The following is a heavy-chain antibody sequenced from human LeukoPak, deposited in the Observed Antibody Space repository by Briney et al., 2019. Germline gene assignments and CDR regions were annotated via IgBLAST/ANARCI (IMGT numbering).Heavy chain of an antibody. D-gene: IGHD3-10*01. CDR3: ARDFGDLLWFGELWASMDY. CDR2: ISAYNGNT. CDR1: GYTFTSYG. V-gene: IGHV1-18*01. Sequence: ASVKVSCKASGYTFTSYGISWVRQAPGQGLEWMGWISAYNGNTNYAQKLQGRVTMTTDTSTSTAYMELRSLRSDDTAVYYCARDFGDLLWFGELWASMDYWGRGNLVTVSS. J-gene: IGHJ4*02.